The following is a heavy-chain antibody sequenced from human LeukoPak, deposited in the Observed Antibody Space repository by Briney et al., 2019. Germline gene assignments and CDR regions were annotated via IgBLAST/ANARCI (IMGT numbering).Heavy chain of an antibody. CDR3: ARDPSVVGATAFDY. Sequence: GGSLRLSCAVSGFTFSSYGMHWVRQAPGKGLEWVAVIWYDGSNKYYADSVKGRFTTSRDNSKNTLFLQMNSLRAEDTAVYYCARDPSVVGATAFDYWGQGTLVTVSS. D-gene: IGHD1-26*01. V-gene: IGHV3-33*01. CDR2: IWYDGSNK. J-gene: IGHJ4*02. CDR1: GFTFSSYG.